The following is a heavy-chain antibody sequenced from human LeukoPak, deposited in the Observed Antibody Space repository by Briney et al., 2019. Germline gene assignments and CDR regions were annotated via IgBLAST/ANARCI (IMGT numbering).Heavy chain of an antibody. CDR1: GGSVSSGSYY. J-gene: IGHJ5*02. CDR2: IYTSGST. CDR3: ARDRDIVVVVAATPKRYNWFDP. V-gene: IGHV4-61*02. Sequence: SETLSLTCTVSGGSVSSGSYYWSWIRQPAGKGLEWIGRIYTSGSTNYNPSLKSQVTISVDTSKNQFSLKLSSVTAADTAVYYCARDRDIVVVVAATPKRYNWFDPWGQGTLVTVSS. D-gene: IGHD2-15*01.